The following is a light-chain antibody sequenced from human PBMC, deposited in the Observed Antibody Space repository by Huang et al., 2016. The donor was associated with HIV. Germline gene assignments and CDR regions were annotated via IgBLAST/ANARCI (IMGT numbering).Light chain of an antibody. CDR1: QNINTW. CDR2: RAS. V-gene: IGKV1-5*03. J-gene: IGKJ2*01. Sequence: DIQMTQSPSTLSASVGDRVTITCRASQNINTWLAWYQQNPGKAPDLLIYRASSLQVGVPSRFTGSGSGTEFTLTITSLQPDVLGTYYCQQYNTYLYTFGQGTKLEI. CDR3: QQYNTYLYT.